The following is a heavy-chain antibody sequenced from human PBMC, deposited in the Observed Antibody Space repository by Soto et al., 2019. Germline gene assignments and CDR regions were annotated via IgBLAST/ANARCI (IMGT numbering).Heavy chain of an antibody. CDR2: ISPYNGDT. CDR3: ARTPLVQMIVLEAATRFDY. D-gene: IGHD2-15*01. CDR1: GYTFTTYG. V-gene: IGHV1-18*04. J-gene: IGHJ4*02. Sequence: QVQLVQSGAEVKRPGASLKVSCKASGYTFTTYGFNWVRQAPGQGLEWMGWISPYNGDTNYAPNFQGRVTLTTDTSTSTAYMELRSLTSGDTAVYYCARTPLVQMIVLEAATRFDYWCQGTLVTVST.